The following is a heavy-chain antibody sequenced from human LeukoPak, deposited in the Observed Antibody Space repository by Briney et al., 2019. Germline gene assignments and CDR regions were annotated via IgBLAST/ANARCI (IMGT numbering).Heavy chain of an antibody. Sequence: GGSLRLSCAASGFTVSTNYMTWVRQAPGKGLEWVSVHCSGGSTYYADSVKGRFTVSRDNSKNTLYLQMNSLRAEDTAVYYCVRAVYDILAGHYTEDYWGQGTLVTVSS. D-gene: IGHD3-9*01. CDR2: HCSGGST. V-gene: IGHV3-66*01. CDR1: GFTVSTNY. CDR3: VRAVYDILAGHYTEDY. J-gene: IGHJ4*02.